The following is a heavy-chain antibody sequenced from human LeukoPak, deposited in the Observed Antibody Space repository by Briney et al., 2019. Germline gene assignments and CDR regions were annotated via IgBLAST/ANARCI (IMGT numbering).Heavy chain of an antibody. V-gene: IGHV3-43*02. CDR2: ISGDRDNI. CDR1: GFTLNDYA. J-gene: IGHJ5*02. Sequence: GGSLRLSCVASGFTLNDYALHWVRQAPGKGLEWISLISGDRDNIYYADSVKGRFTISRDNCKNSLYLQMSSLRADDTAFYYCAKGVRSGTYYNYFDPWGRGTLVTVSS. D-gene: IGHD1-26*01. CDR3: AKGVRSGTYYNYFDP.